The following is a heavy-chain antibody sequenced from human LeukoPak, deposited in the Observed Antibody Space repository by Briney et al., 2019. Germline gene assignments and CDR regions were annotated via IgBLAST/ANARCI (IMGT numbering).Heavy chain of an antibody. CDR1: GFTFSSYS. D-gene: IGHD1-26*01. V-gene: IGHV3-30*03. Sequence: GSLRLSCAASGFTFSSYSMNWVRQAPGKGLEWVAVISYDGSNKYYADSVKGRFTISRDNSKNTLYLQMNSLRAEDTAVYYCARYSGSYDYWGQGTLVTVSS. J-gene: IGHJ4*02. CDR3: ARYSGSYDY. CDR2: ISYDGSNK.